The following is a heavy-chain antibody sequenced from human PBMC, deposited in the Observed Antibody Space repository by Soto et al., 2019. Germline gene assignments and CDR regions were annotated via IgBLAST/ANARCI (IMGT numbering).Heavy chain of an antibody. CDR2: IWFDGTTK. V-gene: IGHV3-33*01. CDR1: GFTFGTYA. Sequence: QVQLVESGGGVVQPGESLKLSCAASGFTFGTYAMDWVRQAPGKGLEWVAVIWFDGTTKYYIDSVKGRXTVSXDNXXXXXXXXXXXXXXXXXXXXXCARGPIXGSPGGRGVVDVWGQGTTVTVSS. J-gene: IGHJ6*02. D-gene: IGHD2-15*01. CDR3: ARGPIXGSPGGRGVVDV.